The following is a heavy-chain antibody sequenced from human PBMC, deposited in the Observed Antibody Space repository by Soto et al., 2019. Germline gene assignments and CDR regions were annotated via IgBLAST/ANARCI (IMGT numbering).Heavy chain of an antibody. Sequence: SETLSLTCSVSGASVTSGGYFWTWIRQLPGKGLEWIGYIYSSGATQYNPSLQSRLSMSLDTSRNHFSLKLTSVTVADTAVYYCAVHRATPGVALSNWFGSWGQRSLVTVSS. D-gene: IGHD3-10*01. CDR2: IYSSGAT. CDR1: GASVTSGGYF. J-gene: IGHJ5*01. CDR3: AVHRATPGVALSNWFGS. V-gene: IGHV4-31*02.